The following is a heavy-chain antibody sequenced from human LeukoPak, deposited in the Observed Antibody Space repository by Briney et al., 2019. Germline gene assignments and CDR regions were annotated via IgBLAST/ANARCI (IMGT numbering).Heavy chain of an antibody. CDR3: ARAPTLRGVIMQRKYYFDY. J-gene: IGHJ4*02. CDR2: INPNSGDT. V-gene: IGHV1-2*02. D-gene: IGHD3-10*01. Sequence: ASVKVSCKASGYAFTDYYVYWVRQAPGQGLEWMGWINPNSGDTNYAQKFQGRVTMTRDTSISTAYMDLSSLRSDDTAMYYCARAPTLRGVIMQRKYYFDYWGQGTLVTVSS. CDR1: GYAFTDYY.